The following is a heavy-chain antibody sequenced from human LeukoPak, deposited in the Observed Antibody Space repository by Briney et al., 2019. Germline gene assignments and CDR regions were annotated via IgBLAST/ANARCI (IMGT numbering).Heavy chain of an antibody. Sequence: PGGSLTLSCAASGFTFTNTLMSWVRQAPGKGLEWVGRIKSKTDGRATDYAAPVKGRFTISRHDSEDTLYLQMNSLRTEDTAVYYCTTDRFDWGQGTLVTVSS. V-gene: IGHV3-15*01. CDR3: TTDRFD. J-gene: IGHJ4*02. CDR1: GFTFTNTL. CDR2: IKSKTDGRAT.